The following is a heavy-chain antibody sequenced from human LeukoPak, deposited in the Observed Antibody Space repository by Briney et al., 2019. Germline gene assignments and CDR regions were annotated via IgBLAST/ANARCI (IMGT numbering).Heavy chain of an antibody. D-gene: IGHD3-22*01. CDR2: ISGSRGDT. CDR3: ERQYYYDSSGYYVRPFDY. CDR1: GFTFSSYA. Sequence: PGGSLRLSCAASGFTFSSYAMSWVRQAPGKGLEWVSTISGSRGDTYYADSVKGRFTISRDNSKNTLSLQMNSLRDEDTAVYYCERQYYYDSSGYYVRPFDYWGQGTLVTVSS. V-gene: IGHV3-23*01. J-gene: IGHJ4*02.